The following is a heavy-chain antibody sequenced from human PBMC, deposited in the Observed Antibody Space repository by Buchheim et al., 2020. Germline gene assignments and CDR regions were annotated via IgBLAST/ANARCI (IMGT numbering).Heavy chain of an antibody. D-gene: IGHD3-3*01. CDR2: IWYDGSNK. J-gene: IGHJ4*02. Sequence: QVQLVESGGGVVQPGRSLRLSCAASGFTFSSYGMHWVRQAPGKGLEWVAVIWYDGSNKYYADSVKGRFTISRDNSKNTLYLQMNSLRAEDTAVYYCARERQYEDFWSGYLDYWGQGTL. CDR3: ARERQYEDFWSGYLDY. CDR1: GFTFSSYG. V-gene: IGHV3-33*01.